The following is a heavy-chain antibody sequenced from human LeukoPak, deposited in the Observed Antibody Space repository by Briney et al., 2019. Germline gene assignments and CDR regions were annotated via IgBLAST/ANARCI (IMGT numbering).Heavy chain of an antibody. Sequence: GSSVKVSCKASGGTFSSSAISWVRQAPGQGLEWRGGIIPIFHTSTYARKFQGRLTITADESTNTAYMELSSLRSDDTAIYYCARELLPGGFADYWGQGTLVTVSS. CDR3: ARELLPGGFADY. D-gene: IGHD3-22*01. CDR1: GGTFSSSA. CDR2: IIPIFHTS. J-gene: IGHJ4*02. V-gene: IGHV1-69*01.